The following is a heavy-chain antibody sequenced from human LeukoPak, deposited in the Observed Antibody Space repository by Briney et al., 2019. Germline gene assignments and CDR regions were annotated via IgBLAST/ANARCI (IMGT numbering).Heavy chain of an antibody. CDR2: IYPGGGST. J-gene: IGHJ4*02. CDR1: GYTFTSYY. Sequence: ASVKVSCKASGYTFTSYYIHWVRQAPGQGLEWMGIIYPGGGSTSYAQKFQGRVTMTRDMSTSTVYMELSSLRSEDTAVYYCARGKRYYGSGSYYSGYFDYWGQGTLVTVSS. D-gene: IGHD3-10*01. CDR3: ARGKRYYGSGSYYSGYFDY. V-gene: IGHV1-46*01.